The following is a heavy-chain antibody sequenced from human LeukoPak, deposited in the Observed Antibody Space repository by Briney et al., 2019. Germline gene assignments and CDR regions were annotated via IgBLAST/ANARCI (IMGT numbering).Heavy chain of an antibody. CDR2: IYTSGST. CDR3: ARDLPQGVTARPNWFDP. Sequence: SETLSLTCTVSGGSISSGSYYWSWIRQPAGKGLEWIGRIYTSGSTNYNPSLKSRVTISVDTSKNQFPLKLSSVTAADTAVYYCARDLPQGVTARPNWFDPWGQGTLVTVSS. CDR1: GGSISSGSYY. J-gene: IGHJ5*02. V-gene: IGHV4-61*02. D-gene: IGHD2-21*02.